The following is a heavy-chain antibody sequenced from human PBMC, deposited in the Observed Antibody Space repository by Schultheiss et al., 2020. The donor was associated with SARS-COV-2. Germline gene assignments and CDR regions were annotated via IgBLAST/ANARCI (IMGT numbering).Heavy chain of an antibody. V-gene: IGHV3-48*01. CDR2: ISSSGSTI. CDR3: AIDALAGNFDY. D-gene: IGHD6-19*01. J-gene: IGHJ4*02. CDR1: GFTFSSYW. Sequence: GGSLRLSCAASGFTFSSYWMHWVRQAPGKGLEWVSYISSSGSTIYYADSVKGRFTISRDNSKNTLYLQMNSLRAEDTAVYYCAIDALAGNFDYWGQGTLVTVSS.